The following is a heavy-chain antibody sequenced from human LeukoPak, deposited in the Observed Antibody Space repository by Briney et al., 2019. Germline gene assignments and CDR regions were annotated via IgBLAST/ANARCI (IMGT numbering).Heavy chain of an antibody. Sequence: ASVKVSCKASGYTFTSYDINWVRQATGQGLEWMGWMNPNSGNTGYAQKFQGRVTMTRNTSISTAYMELSSLRSEDTAVYYCARARVPAARYNWFDPWGQGTLVTVSS. V-gene: IGHV1-8*01. CDR3: ARARVPAARYNWFDP. J-gene: IGHJ5*02. CDR2: MNPNSGNT. D-gene: IGHD2-2*01. CDR1: GYTFTSYD.